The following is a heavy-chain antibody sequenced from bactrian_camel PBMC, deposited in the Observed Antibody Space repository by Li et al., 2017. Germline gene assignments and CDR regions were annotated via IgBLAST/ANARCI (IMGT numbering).Heavy chain of an antibody. Sequence: HVQLVESGGGSVQTGGSLRLSCGISGVASEKYCIAWFRQTPGKEREYVATIYNDSNVPLYADSVKDRFTVSRDDAQNTIYLQMNNLKPEDTARYYCAAGVKGMRDHLAGRGLSWWGRGTQVTVS. J-gene: IGHJ4*01. V-gene: IGHV3S6*01. CDR1: GVASEKYC. CDR3: AAGVKGMRDHLAGRGLSW. CDR2: IYNDSNVP. D-gene: IGHD1*01.